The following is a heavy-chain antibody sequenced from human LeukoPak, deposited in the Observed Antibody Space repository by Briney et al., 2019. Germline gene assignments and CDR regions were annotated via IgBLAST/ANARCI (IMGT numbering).Heavy chain of an antibody. CDR2: IYYSGST. D-gene: IGHD2-2*01. V-gene: IGHV4-59*01. CDR3: ARTVSVGTSYPYFDY. CDR1: GGSISSYY. J-gene: IGHJ4*02. Sequence: PSETLSLTCTVSGGSISSYYWSWIRQPPGKGLEWIGYIYYSGSTNYNPSLKSRVTISVDTSKNQFSLKLSSVTAADTAMYYCARTVSVGTSYPYFDYWGQGTLVTVSS.